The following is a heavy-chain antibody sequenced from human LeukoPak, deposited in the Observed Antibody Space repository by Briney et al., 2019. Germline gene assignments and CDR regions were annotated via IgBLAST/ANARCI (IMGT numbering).Heavy chain of an antibody. V-gene: IGHV1-18*04. J-gene: IGHJ4*02. D-gene: IGHD3-10*01. CDR1: GYTFTSYG. CDR3: ATCRYDSGSDY. Sequence: ASVKVSCKASGYTFTSYGVAWVRQAPGQGIEWMGWISAYNGNTNYAQKVHDRVTMTTDTSTRTAYIELRSQRSDDTAVYYCATCRYDSGSDYWGQGTLVTVSS. CDR2: ISAYNGNT.